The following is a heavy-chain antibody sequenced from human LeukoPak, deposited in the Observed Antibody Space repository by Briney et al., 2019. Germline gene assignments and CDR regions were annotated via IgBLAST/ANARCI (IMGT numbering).Heavy chain of an antibody. Sequence: GGSLRLSCAASGFTFSSFGMNWVRQAPGKGLEWVSSISSTSSYIHYADSLKGRFAVSRDNAQNLLFLEMNSLRVEDTAMYYCARVRDPIAYDSSGYTDAIDIWSQGTLVIVSS. J-gene: IGHJ3*02. D-gene: IGHD3-22*01. CDR3: ARVRDPIAYDSSGYTDAIDI. CDR1: GFTFSSFG. CDR2: ISSTSSYI. V-gene: IGHV3-21*06.